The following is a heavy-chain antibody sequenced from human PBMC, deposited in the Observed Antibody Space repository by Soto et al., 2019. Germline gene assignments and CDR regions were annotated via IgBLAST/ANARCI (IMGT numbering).Heavy chain of an antibody. CDR2: INHSGST. CDR1: GGSFSGYY. Sequence: SETLSLTCAVYGGSFSGYYWSWIRQPPGKGLEWIGEINHSGSTNYNPSLKSRVTISVDTSKNQFSLKLSSVTAADTAVYYCAGGYSVHQNFDYWGQGTLVTVSS. CDR3: AGGYSVHQNFDY. V-gene: IGHV4-34*01. D-gene: IGHD5-12*01. J-gene: IGHJ4*02.